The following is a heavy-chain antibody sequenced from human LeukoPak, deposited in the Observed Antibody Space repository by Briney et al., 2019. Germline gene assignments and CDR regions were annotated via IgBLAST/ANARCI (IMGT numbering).Heavy chain of an antibody. CDR3: AKDQVRPHYYYMDV. Sequence: GGSLRLSCAASGFTFSSYGMSWVRQAPGKGLEWVSAISGSGGSTYYADSVKGRFTISRDNSKNTLYPQMSSLRAGDTAVYYCAKDQVRPHYYYMDVWGKGTTVTVSS. CDR2: ISGSGGST. J-gene: IGHJ6*03. CDR1: GFTFSSYG. D-gene: IGHD4/OR15-4a*01. V-gene: IGHV3-23*01.